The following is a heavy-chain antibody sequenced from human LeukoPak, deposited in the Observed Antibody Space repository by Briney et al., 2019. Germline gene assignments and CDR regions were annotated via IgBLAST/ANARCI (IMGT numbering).Heavy chain of an antibody. J-gene: IGHJ4*02. CDR2: ISSSSSTI. CDR3: ARVGAMATATIHY. Sequence: PGGSLRLSFAASGFTFSGYSMNWVRQARGKGRDGVSYISSSSSTIYCADSVKGRLTISRDNAKTSLYLQMNSLRDEDTAVYYCARVGAMATATIHYWGQGPLVPVSS. V-gene: IGHV3-48*02. CDR1: GFTFSGYS. D-gene: IGHD5-12*01.